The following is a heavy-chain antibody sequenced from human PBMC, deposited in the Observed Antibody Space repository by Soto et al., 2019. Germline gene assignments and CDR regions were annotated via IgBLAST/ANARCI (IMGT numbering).Heavy chain of an antibody. CDR1: GYTFTSYG. CDR3: AKHPSRGDYHT. D-gene: IGHD4-17*01. V-gene: IGHV1-18*01. Sequence: GASVKVSCKASGYTFTSYGISCVRPSPGQGLEWMGWINVYNGNTNYAQKLQGRVTMTTDTSTSTAYLDLRSLRFYDTAVYFCAKHPSRGDYHTWGQGTPVTVSS. J-gene: IGHJ5*02. CDR2: INVYNGNT.